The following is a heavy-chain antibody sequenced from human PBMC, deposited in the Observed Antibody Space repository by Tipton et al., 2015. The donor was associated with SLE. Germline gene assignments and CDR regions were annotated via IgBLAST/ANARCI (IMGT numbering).Heavy chain of an antibody. J-gene: IGHJ6*02. D-gene: IGHD4-17*01. CDR3: AREAYGDYDLGYYSYGVDV. V-gene: IGHV3-30*04. Sequence: RSLRLSCAASGFIFSIYAMHWVRQAPGKGLEWVAVISYDGSTKYYADSVKGRFTISRDNSKNTLYLQMDSLRPEDTAVYYCAREAYGDYDLGYYSYGVDVWGQGTTVTVSS. CDR2: ISYDGSTK. CDR1: GFIFSIYA.